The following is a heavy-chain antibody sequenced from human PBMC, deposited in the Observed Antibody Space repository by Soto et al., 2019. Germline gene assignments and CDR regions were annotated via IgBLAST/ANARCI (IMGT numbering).Heavy chain of an antibody. CDR3: ARAPYYYDSSGYYYSAFDI. V-gene: IGHV2-70*11. CDR2: IDWDDDK. CDR1: GFSLSTSGMC. D-gene: IGHD3-22*01. J-gene: IGHJ3*02. Sequence: SGPTLVNPTQTLTLTCTFSGFSLSTSGMCVSWIRQPPGKALEWLARIDWDDDKYYSTSLKTRLTISKDTSKNQVVLTMTNMDPVDTATYYCARAPYYYDSSGYYYSAFDIWGQGTMVTVSS.